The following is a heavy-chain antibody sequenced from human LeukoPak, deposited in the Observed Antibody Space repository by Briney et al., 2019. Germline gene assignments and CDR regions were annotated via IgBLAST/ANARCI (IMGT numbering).Heavy chain of an antibody. CDR2: ISPSGGSA. Sequence: ASVKVSCKASGYIFTSNYMHWVRQAPGQGLEWMGIISPSGGSASYAQKFQGRVTMARDMSTSTFYMELSSLRPEDTAVYYCARDRRSLGEGHRWFDPWGQGTLVTVSS. V-gene: IGHV1-46*01. CDR3: ARDRRSLGEGHRWFDP. CDR1: GYIFTSNY. J-gene: IGHJ5*02. D-gene: IGHD3-16*01.